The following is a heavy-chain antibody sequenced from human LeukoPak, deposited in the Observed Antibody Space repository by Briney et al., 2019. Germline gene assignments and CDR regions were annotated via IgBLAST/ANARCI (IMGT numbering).Heavy chain of an antibody. V-gene: IGHV3-30*02. Sequence: PGGSLRLSCAASGFTFSSYGMHWVRQAPGKGLEWVAFIRYDGSNKYYADSVKGRFTISRDNSKNTLYLQMNSLRAEDTAVYYCAKDMDPYTYGSYYFDYWGQGTLVTVSS. CDR3: AKDMDPYTYGSYYFDY. J-gene: IGHJ4*02. CDR1: GFTFSSYG. D-gene: IGHD5-18*01. CDR2: IRYDGSNK.